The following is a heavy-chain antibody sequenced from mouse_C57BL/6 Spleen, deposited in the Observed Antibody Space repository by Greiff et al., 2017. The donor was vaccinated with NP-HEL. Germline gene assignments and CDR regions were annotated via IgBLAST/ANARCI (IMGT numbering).Heavy chain of an antibody. V-gene: IGHV1-82*01. D-gene: IGHD2-1*01. CDR1: GYAFSSSW. J-gene: IGHJ2*01. CDR2: IYPGDGDT. CDR3: AGYGNFDY. Sequence: VQLQQSGPELVKPGASVKISCKASGYAFSSSWMNWVKQRPGKGLEWIGRIYPGDGDTNYNGKFKGKATLTADKSSSTAYMQLSSLTSEDSAVYFWAGYGNFDYWGKGTTLTVSS.